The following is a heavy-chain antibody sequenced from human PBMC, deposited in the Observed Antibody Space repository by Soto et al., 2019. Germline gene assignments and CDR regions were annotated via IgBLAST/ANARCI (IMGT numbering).Heavy chain of an antibody. Sequence: QVQLVQSGAEVKKPGASVKVSCKASGYTFTSYAMHWVRQAPGQRLEWMGWINAGNGNTKYSQKFQGRVTITRDTSASTAYMELSSLRSEDTAVYYCARDMGCSSWSLYYYYYYGMDVWGQGTTVTVSS. CDR3: ARDMGCSSWSLYYYYYYGMDV. V-gene: IGHV1-3*01. J-gene: IGHJ6*02. CDR1: GYTFTSYA. CDR2: INAGNGNT. D-gene: IGHD6-13*01.